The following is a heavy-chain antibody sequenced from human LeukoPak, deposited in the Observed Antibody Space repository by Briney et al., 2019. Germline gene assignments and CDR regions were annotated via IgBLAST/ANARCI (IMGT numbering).Heavy chain of an antibody. V-gene: IGHV3-21*01. CDR3: AREGCSSTSCYRWFDP. D-gene: IGHD2-2*01. Sequence: GGSLRLSCAASGFTFSNYAIHWVRQAPGKGLEWVSIVGGSGVKTYYADSVKGRFTISRDNAKNSLYLQMNSLRAEDTAVYYCAREGCSSTSCYRWFDPWGQGTLVTVSS. J-gene: IGHJ5*02. CDR1: GFTFSNYA. CDR2: VGGSGVKT.